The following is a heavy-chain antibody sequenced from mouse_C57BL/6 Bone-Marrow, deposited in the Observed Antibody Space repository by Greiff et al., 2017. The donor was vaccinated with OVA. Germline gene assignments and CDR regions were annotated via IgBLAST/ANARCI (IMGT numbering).Heavy chain of an antibody. CDR3: TRDYYGSSFAY. Sequence: QVQLKQSGAELVRPGASVTLSCKASGYTFTDYEMHWVKQTPVHGLEWIGAIDPETGGTAYNQKFKGKAILTADKSSSTAYMELRSLTSEDSAVYYCTRDYYGSSFAYWGQGTLVTVSA. J-gene: IGHJ3*01. CDR1: GYTFTDYE. V-gene: IGHV1-15*01. D-gene: IGHD1-1*01. CDR2: IDPETGGT.